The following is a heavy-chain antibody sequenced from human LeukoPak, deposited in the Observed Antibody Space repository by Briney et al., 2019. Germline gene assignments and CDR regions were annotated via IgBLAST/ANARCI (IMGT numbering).Heavy chain of an antibody. D-gene: IGHD6-13*01. CDR2: IESNPDGGRA. V-gene: IGHV3-15*04. CDR3: TTDRMYSLPDC. CDR1: GLTFSNAW. Sequence: GGSLRLSCTAPGLTFSNAWMTWVRQAPGKGLEWVGRIESNPDGGRADYAAPVKGRFTISRDDSKNTLYLEMNGLQTEDTGFYYCTTDRMYSLPDCCGQGTLVTVSS. J-gene: IGHJ4*02.